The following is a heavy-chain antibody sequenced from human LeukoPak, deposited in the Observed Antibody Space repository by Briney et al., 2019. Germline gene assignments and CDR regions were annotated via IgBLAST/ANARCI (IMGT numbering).Heavy chain of an antibody. J-gene: IGHJ4*02. CDR1: GFTVSSNY. CDR2: IYSGGST. V-gene: IGHV3-53*05. CDR3: AKDPYSYGLNYFDY. Sequence: GGSLRLSCAASGFTVSSNYMSWVRQAPGKGLEWVSVIYSGGSTYYADSVKGRFTISRDNSKNTLYLQMNSLGAEDTAVYYCAKDPYSYGLNYFDYWGQGTLVTVSS. D-gene: IGHD5-18*01.